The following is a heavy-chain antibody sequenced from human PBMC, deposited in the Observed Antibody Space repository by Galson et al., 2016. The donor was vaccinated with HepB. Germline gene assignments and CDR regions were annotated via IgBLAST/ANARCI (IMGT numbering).Heavy chain of an antibody. V-gene: IGHV1-18*01. D-gene: IGHD2/OR15-2a*01. CDR1: GYTFTTSG. J-gene: IGHJ4*02. Sequence: VSCKASGYTFTTSGISWVRQAPGQGLEWMGWISTYSGNTKYAQKFQGGLTLTTDSSTTTAYMELRSLRFDDTALYYCARDVQYRFDSWGQGTLVTVSS. CDR2: ISTYSGNT. CDR3: ARDVQYRFDS.